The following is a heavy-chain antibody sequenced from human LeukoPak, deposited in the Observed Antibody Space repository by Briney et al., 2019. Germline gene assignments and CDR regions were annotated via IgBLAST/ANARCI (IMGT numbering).Heavy chain of an antibody. CDR1: GYTFTGYY. V-gene: IGHV1-2*02. J-gene: IGHJ4*02. Sequence: GASVKVSCKASGYTFTGYYMHWVRQAPGQGLEWMGWINPNSGGTNYAQKFQGRVTMTRDTSISTAYMELSRLRSDDTAVYYCARYYGSGSYPASNYWGQGTLVTVSS. CDR3: ARYYGSGSYPASNY. CDR2: INPNSGGT. D-gene: IGHD3-10*01.